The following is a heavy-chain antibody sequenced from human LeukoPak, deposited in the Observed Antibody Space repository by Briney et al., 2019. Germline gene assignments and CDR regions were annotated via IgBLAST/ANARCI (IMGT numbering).Heavy chain of an antibody. CDR2: IGCFNGDT. D-gene: IGHD6-19*01. V-gene: IGHV1-18*01. CDR3: ARDPSNTSGRYAYFDY. Sequence: GASVKVSCKASGYTFNHHGISWVRQAPGRALEWMGWIGCFNGDTHYAQKFQGRVTMTTDTSTTTAYMELRSLRSDDTALYYCARDPSNTSGRYAYFDYWGQGTLVTVSS. CDR1: GYTFNHHG. J-gene: IGHJ4*02.